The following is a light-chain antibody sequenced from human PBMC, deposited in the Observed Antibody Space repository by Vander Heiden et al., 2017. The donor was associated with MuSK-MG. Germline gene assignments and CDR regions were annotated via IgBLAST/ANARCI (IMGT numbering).Light chain of an antibody. J-gene: IGLJ2*01. CDR2: ANN. CDR1: NANIGMNN. V-gene: IGLV1-51*01. Sequence: QSVLTQPPSVSPAPGQTVTISCSGSNANIGMNNVCWYQQVPGTAPKLLIYANNVRPSGIPDRFSGSKSGTSATLDITGLQTGDEADYYCVTWDSSLSVVLFGGGSRVTAL. CDR3: VTWDSSLSVVL.